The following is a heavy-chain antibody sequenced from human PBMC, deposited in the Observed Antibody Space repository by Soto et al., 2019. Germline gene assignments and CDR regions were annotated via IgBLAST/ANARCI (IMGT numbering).Heavy chain of an antibody. CDR1: GYTLPKLS. CDR3: ATGPTRESSGLNDY. CDR2: FDLEDVET. D-gene: IGHD3-22*01. J-gene: IGHJ4*02. Sequence: ASVKVSCKVSGYTLPKLSMHWVRQAPGKGLEWVGGFDLEDVETIYAQKFQGRVTMTEDISTDTVYMELRSLRSEDTAVYYGATGPTRESSGLNDYWGQGTLVTVSS. V-gene: IGHV1-24*01.